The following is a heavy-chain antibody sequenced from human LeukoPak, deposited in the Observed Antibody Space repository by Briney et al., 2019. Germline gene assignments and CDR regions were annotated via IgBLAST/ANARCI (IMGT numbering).Heavy chain of an antibody. Sequence: GGSLRLSCVASGFTFSRYSMNWVRQAPGKGLERVSYISSSSSTIYYADSVKGRFTISRDNAKNSLYLQMNGLRAEDTAVYYCAREGSSILTGPNWFDPWGQGTLVTVSS. CDR3: AREGSSILTGPNWFDP. J-gene: IGHJ5*02. CDR2: ISSSSSTI. CDR1: GFTFSRYS. D-gene: IGHD3-9*01. V-gene: IGHV3-48*01.